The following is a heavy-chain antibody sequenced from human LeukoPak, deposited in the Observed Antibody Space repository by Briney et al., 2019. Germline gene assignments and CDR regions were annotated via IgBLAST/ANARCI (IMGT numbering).Heavy chain of an antibody. CDR1: SKYS. CDR3: ASRFY. V-gene: IGHV3-48*04. J-gene: IGHJ4*02. Sequence: SKYSINLGRRPPGKGLEWLSYIKRNSNAIYYADSVKGRFFISRDNAEKSLYLQMNSLRVEDTGVYFCASRFYWGQGALVTVSS. CDR2: IKRNSNAI.